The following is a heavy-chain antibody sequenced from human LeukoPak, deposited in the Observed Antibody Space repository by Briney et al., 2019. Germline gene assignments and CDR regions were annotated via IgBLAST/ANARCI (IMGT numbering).Heavy chain of an antibody. Sequence: PGGSPRLSCAASGFTFSSYWMSWVRQAPGKGLEWVANIKQDGSEKYYVDSVKGRFTIPRDNAKNSLYLQMNSLRAEDTAVYYCARNGVGATAIQHWGQGTLVTVSS. J-gene: IGHJ1*01. V-gene: IGHV3-7*01. CDR3: ARNGVGATAIQH. CDR1: GFTFSSYW. CDR2: IKQDGSEK. D-gene: IGHD1-26*01.